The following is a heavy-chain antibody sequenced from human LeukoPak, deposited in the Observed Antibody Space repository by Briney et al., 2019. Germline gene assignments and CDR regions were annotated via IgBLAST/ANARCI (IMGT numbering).Heavy chain of an antibody. V-gene: IGHV3-38-3*01. Sequence: PGGSLRLSCAASGFTVSSNGMSWVRQAPGKGLEWVSSISGGSTYYADSRKGRSTISRDNSKNTLYLQMNSLRAEDTAVYYCAKVDTLGITGTFGYYYMDVWGKGTTVTVSS. J-gene: IGHJ6*03. CDR1: GFTVSSNG. CDR3: AKVDTLGITGTFGYYYMDV. D-gene: IGHD1-7*01. CDR2: ISGGST.